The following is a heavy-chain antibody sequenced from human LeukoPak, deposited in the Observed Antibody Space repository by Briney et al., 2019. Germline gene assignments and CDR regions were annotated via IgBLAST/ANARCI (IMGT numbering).Heavy chain of an antibody. V-gene: IGHV4-34*01. J-gene: IGHJ4*02. D-gene: IGHD6-13*01. Sequence: KASETLSLTCAVYGGSFSGYYWSWIRQPPGKGLEWIGEINHSGSTNYNPSLKSRVTISVDTSKNQFSLKLSSVTAADTAVYYCAEIAAAGSYWGQGTLVTVSS. CDR2: INHSGST. CDR3: AEIAAAGSY. CDR1: GGSFSGYY.